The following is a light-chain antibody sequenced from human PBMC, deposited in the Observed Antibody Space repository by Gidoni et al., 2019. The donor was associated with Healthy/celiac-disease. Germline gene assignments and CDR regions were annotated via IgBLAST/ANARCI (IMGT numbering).Light chain of an antibody. J-gene: IGKJ5*01. Sequence: DIVMTQSPASLAVSLGERATINCKSSQSVLYSSNNKNYLAWYQQKPGQPPKLLIYWASTRESGVPDRFSGSGSGTDLTLTISSLQAEDVAVYYCQQYYSTPITFXXXTRLEIK. CDR3: QQYYSTPIT. CDR2: WAS. CDR1: QSVLYSSNNKNY. V-gene: IGKV4-1*01.